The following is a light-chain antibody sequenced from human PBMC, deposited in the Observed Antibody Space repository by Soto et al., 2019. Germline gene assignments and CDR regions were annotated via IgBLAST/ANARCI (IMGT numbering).Light chain of an antibody. Sequence: AIQMTQSPSSLSASVGDTVTITCRASQDIGNDLGWYQQKPGKAPKLLIYSSSSLQSGVSSRFSSSASGREFALTISSLQPEDFATYYCLQVFNFPRAFGQGTKVDIK. V-gene: IGKV1-6*02. CDR1: QDIGND. J-gene: IGKJ1*01. CDR2: SSS. CDR3: LQVFNFPRA.